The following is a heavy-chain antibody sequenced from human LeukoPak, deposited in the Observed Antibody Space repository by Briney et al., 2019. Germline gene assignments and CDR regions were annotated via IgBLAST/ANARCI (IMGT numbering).Heavy chain of an antibody. Sequence: SETLSLTCTVSGGSITTYYWSWIRQPAGKGLEWIGRIYTRGSTNYNPSLKSRVTLSVDTSKNQFSLKLSSVTAADTAVYYCAGEGHYYDSTGYYYGGEDYWGQGTLVTVSS. CDR1: GGSITTYY. J-gene: IGHJ4*02. CDR2: IYTRGST. CDR3: AGEGHYYDSTGYYYGGEDY. V-gene: IGHV4-4*07. D-gene: IGHD3-22*01.